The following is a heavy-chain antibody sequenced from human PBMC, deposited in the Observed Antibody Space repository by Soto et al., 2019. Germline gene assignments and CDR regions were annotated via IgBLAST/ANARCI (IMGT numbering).Heavy chain of an antibody. J-gene: IGHJ6*02. CDR2: IYYSGST. Sequence: SETMSLTCTVSGGSISSGGYYWSWIRQHPGKGLEWIGYIYYSGSTYYNPSLKSRVTISVDTSKNQFSLKLSSVTAADTAVYYCAGDTVTTSRGYYYYGMDVWGQGTTVTVSS. CDR3: AGDTVTTSRGYYYYGMDV. V-gene: IGHV4-31*03. D-gene: IGHD4-17*01. CDR1: GGSISSGGYY.